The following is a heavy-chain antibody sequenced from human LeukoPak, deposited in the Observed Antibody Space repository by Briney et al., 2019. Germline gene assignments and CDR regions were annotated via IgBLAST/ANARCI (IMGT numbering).Heavy chain of an antibody. D-gene: IGHD3-22*01. J-gene: IGHJ4*02. V-gene: IGHV3-30*02. CDR1: GFTFSSYG. CDR3: ATPFNYYDSSGYYPWFDY. CDR2: IRYDGSNK. Sequence: PGGSLRLSCAASGFTFSSYGMHWVRQAPGKGLEWVAFIRYDGSNKYYADSVKGRFTISRDNSKNTLYLQMNSLRAEDTAVYYCATPFNYYDSSGYYPWFDYWGQGTLVTVSS.